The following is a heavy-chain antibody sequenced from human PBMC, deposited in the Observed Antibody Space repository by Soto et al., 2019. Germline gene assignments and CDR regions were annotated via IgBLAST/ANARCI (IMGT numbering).Heavy chain of an antibody. CDR3: ARRYYDSSGYYHEFDY. Sequence: QVQLVQSGAEVKKPGASVKVSCKASGYTFISYGINWVRQAPGQGLEWMGWISAYNGNTNYAQKLQGRVTMTTDTSTSTAYMELRGLRSDDTAVYYCARRYYDSSGYYHEFDYWGQGTLVTVSS. CDR2: ISAYNGNT. V-gene: IGHV1-18*01. CDR1: GYTFISYG. D-gene: IGHD3-22*01. J-gene: IGHJ4*02.